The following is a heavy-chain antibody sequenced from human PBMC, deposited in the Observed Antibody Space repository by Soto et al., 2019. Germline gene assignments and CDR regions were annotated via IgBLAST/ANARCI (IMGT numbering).Heavy chain of an antibody. J-gene: IGHJ4*02. CDR2: INHSGST. D-gene: IGHD3-10*01. V-gene: IGHV4-34*01. Sequence: SETLSLTCAVYGGSFSGYYWSWIRQPPGKGLEWIGEINHSGSTNYNPSLKSRVTISVDTSKNQFSLKLSSVTAADTAVYYCARDRPGSQHYFDYWGQGNMVTVSS. CDR3: ARDRPGSQHYFDY. CDR1: GGSFSGYY.